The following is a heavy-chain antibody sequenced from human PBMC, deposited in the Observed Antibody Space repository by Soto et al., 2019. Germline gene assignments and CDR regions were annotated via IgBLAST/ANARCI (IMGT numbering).Heavy chain of an antibody. J-gene: IGHJ4*02. V-gene: IGHV3-23*01. CDR2: ISGSGGGT. D-gene: IGHD5-12*01. Sequence: PGVSLRLSCAASGFTFSSYAMSWVRQAPGKGLEWVSAISGSGGGTYYADSVKGRFTISRDNSKNTLYLQMNSLRAEDTAVYSCAKAWTDNARQRYFDHWGQGTLVTVSS. CDR1: GFTFSSYA. CDR3: AKAWTDNARQRYFDH.